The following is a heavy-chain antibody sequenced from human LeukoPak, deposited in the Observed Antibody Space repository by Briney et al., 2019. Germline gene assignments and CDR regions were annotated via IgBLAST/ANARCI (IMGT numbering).Heavy chain of an antibody. CDR2: IYYSGST. D-gene: IGHD1-7*01. CDR3: ARVPGGGTAAN. J-gene: IGHJ3*01. V-gene: IGHV4-61*01. CDR1: GGSVSSGSYY. Sequence: ETLSFTCTVSGGSVSSGSYYWSWIRQPPGKGLEWIGYIYYSGSTNYNPSLKSRVTISVDTSKNQFSLKLRSVTAADTAVYYCARVPGGGTAANWGQGTMVTVSS.